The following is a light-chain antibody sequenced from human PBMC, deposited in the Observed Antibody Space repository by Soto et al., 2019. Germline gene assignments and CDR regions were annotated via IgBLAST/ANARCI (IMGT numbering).Light chain of an antibody. CDR1: QSFSITY. J-gene: IGKJ2*01. CDR3: QKYGSSPPYI. Sequence: IVLTQSPGTLSLSPGESATLSCRASQSFSITYLAWYQQKPGQPPRLVVSGASSRATGVPDRVRVSGSGRDFTLTIARVEPADVAVYYCQKYGSSPPYIFGQGTKLEIK. V-gene: IGKV3-20*01. CDR2: GAS.